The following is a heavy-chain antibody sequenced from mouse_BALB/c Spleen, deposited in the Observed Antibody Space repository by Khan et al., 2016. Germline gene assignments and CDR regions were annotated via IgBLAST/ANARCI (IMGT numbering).Heavy chain of an antibody. CDR1: GYTFTSYY. D-gene: IGHD2-1*01. CDR2: INPSNGGT. J-gene: IGHJ1*01. CDR3: TIYDGNDWYFDV. V-gene: IGHV1S81*02. Sequence: QVQLQQSGAELVKPGASVKLSCKASGYTFTSYYMYWVKQRPGQGLEWIGEINPSNGGTNFNEKFKSKATLTVDKSSSTAYMQLSSLTSEDSAVYYSTIYDGNDWYFDVWGAGTTVTVSS.